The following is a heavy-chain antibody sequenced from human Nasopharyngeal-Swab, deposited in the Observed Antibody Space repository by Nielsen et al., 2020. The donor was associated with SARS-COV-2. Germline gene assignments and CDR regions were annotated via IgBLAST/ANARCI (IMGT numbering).Heavy chain of an antibody. CDR1: GFTFSSYS. CDR3: ARGSSSSWYILDY. Sequence: GGSLRLSCAASGFTFSSYSMNWVRQAQGKGLEWVSSISSSSSYIYYADSVKGRFTISRDNAKNSLYLQMNSLRAEDTAVYYCARGSSSSWYILDYWGQGTLVTVSS. V-gene: IGHV3-21*01. J-gene: IGHJ4*02. CDR2: ISSSSSYI. D-gene: IGHD6-13*01.